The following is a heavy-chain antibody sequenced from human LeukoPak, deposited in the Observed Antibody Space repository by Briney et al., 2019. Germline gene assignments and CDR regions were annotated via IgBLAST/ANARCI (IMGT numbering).Heavy chain of an antibody. CDR1: GFTFSSYG. D-gene: IGHD2-21*02. CDR2: IGDSGGRR. J-gene: IGHJ4*02. Sequence: GGSLRLSCAASGFTFSSYGMHWVRQAPGKGLEWVSCIGDSGGRRKYADSVKGRFTISRDNSKNTLYLQMNSLRAEDTAVYYCAKLSLIVVVTATHGYWGQGTLVTVSS. V-gene: IGHV3-23*01. CDR3: AKLSLIVVVTATHGY.